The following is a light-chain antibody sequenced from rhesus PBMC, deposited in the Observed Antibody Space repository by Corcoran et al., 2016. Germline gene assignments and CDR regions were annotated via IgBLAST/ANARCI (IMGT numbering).Light chain of an antibody. J-gene: IGKJ2*01. CDR3: QQYSSSPS. Sequence: DIQMTQSPSSLSASVGDTVTITCRARQSISSWLAWYQQKPGKAPKPLSYKASTLQRGVPSRVSGSGSGTDFPLTISSLQSEDFATYYCQQYSSSPSFGQGTKVEIK. CDR1: QSISSW. V-gene: IGKV1-22*01. CDR2: KAS.